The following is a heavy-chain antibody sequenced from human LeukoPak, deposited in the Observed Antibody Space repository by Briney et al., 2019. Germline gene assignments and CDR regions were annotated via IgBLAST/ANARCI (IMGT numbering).Heavy chain of an antibody. CDR2: ISGSGGST. CDR1: GFTFSSYG. D-gene: IGHD4-23*01. CDR3: AKGFGGNYEH. Sequence: PGGTLRLSCAASGFTFSSYGMSWVRQAPGMGLEWVSSISGSGGSTFSADSVKGRFTISRDNSKNTLYLQMNSLRAEDTAVYYCAKGFGGNYEHWGQGTLVTVSS. V-gene: IGHV3-23*01. J-gene: IGHJ4*02.